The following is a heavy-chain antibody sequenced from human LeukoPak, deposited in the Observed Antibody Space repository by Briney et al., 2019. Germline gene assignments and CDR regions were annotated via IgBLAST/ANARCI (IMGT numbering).Heavy chain of an antibody. CDR1: GFTFSNAW. CDR2: IKQDGNEK. Sequence: GGSLRLSCAASGFTFSNAWMNWDRQAPGKGLEWVANIKQDGNEKYYVDSVKGRFTISRDNAKNSLYLQMNSLRAEDTAVYYCARELLGHGYNSGDFDYWGQGTLVTVSS. D-gene: IGHD5-24*01. CDR3: ARELLGHGYNSGDFDY. V-gene: IGHV3-7*01. J-gene: IGHJ4*02.